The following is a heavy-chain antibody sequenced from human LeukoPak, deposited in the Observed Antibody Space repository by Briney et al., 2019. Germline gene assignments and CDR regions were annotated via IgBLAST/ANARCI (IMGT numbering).Heavy chain of an antibody. Sequence: KPSETLSLTCSVSGGSISSYYWSWIRQPPGKGLEWIGYIYYSGSTNYNPSLKSRVTISVDTSKNQFSLKLSSVTAADTAVYYCAIPRDPGAFDIWGQGTMVTVSS. J-gene: IGHJ3*02. CDR2: IYYSGST. CDR1: GGSISSYY. CDR3: AIPRDPGAFDI. V-gene: IGHV4-59*08.